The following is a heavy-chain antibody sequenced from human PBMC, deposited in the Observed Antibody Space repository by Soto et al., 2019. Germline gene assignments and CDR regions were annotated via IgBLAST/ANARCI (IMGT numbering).Heavy chain of an antibody. D-gene: IGHD6-13*01. CDR1: GFTFSSYG. CDR2: IWYDGSKT. CDR3: ARGAFSWDEATYYFEP. J-gene: IGHJ4*02. Sequence: QVQLVESGGGVVQPGRPLRLSCATSGFTFSSYGMFWVRQAPGKGLEWVALIWYDGSKTKYADSVKGRFTISRDNPKNPLYLQMNNPTTEDTAVYYCARGAFSWDEATYYFEPWGLGNLVTVSS. V-gene: IGHV3-33*01.